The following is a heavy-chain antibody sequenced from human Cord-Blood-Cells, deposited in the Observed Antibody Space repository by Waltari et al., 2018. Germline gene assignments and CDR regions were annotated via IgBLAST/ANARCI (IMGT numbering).Heavy chain of an antibody. CDR2: IGTAGDT. J-gene: IGHJ3*02. CDR1: VFTFSSYD. CDR3: AREATGDAFDI. D-gene: IGHD1-1*01. V-gene: IGHV3-13*01. Sequence: EVQLVESGGGLVQPGGSLRLSFAASVFTFSSYDMHWVRQATGKGLEWVSAIGTAGDTYYPGSVKGRFTISRENAKNSLYLQMNSLRAGDTAVYYCAREATGDAFDIWGQGTMVTVSS.